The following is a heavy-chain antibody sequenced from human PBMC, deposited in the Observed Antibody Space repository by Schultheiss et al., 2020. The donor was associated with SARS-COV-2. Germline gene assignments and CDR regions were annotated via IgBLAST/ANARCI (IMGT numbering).Heavy chain of an antibody. CDR2: IYYSGST. D-gene: IGHD2-21*02. V-gene: IGHV4-34*01. J-gene: IGHJ5*02. CDR3: ARDHTYYKGEVTALDL. Sequence: GSLRLSCAVYGGSFSGYYWSWIRQPPGKGLEWIGTIYYSGSTYYNPSLKSRVTISVDKSKNQFSLKLSSVTAADTAVYYCARDHTYYKGEVTALDLWGQGTLVTVSS. CDR1: GGSFSGYY.